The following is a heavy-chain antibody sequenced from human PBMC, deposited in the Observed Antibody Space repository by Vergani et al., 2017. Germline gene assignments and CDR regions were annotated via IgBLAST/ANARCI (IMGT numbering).Heavy chain of an antibody. CDR1: GGSISSYY. J-gene: IGHJ5*02. CDR2: SYTSGST. V-gene: IGHV4-4*07. Sequence: QVQLQESGPGLVKPSETLSLTCTVSGGSISSYYWSWIRQPAGKGLEWIGRSYTSGSTNYNPSLKSRVTMSVDTSKNQFSLKLSSVTAADTAVYYCARASCSSTSCYPPLDWFDPWGQGTLVTVSS. CDR3: ARASCSSTSCYPPLDWFDP. D-gene: IGHD2-2*01.